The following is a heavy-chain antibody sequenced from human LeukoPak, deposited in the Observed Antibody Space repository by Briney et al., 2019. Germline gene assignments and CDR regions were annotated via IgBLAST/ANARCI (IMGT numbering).Heavy chain of an antibody. D-gene: IGHD6-19*01. CDR3: ARVVVAPGAGTSYYYYYGMDV. Sequence: SQTLSLTCAISGDSVSSNSAAWNWIRQSPSRGLEWLGRTYYRSKWYNDYAVSVKSRITINPDTSKNQFSLQLNSVTPEDTAVYFCARVVVAPGAGTSYYYYYGMDVWGQGTTVTVP. CDR1: GDSVSSNSAA. V-gene: IGHV6-1*01. CDR2: TYYRSKWYN. J-gene: IGHJ6*02.